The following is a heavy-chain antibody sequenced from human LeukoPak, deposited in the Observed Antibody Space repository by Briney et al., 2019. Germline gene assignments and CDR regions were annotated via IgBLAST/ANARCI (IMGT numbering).Heavy chain of an antibody. CDR1: GGTFISYA. CDR3: ADLSRGGYNYRRFDY. Sequence: SVKVSCKASGGTFISYAISWVRQAPGQGLEWMGGIIPICGTANDAQKFQGRVTITTDESTSTAYVELSSLRSEDTAVYYCADLSRGGYNYRRFDYWGQGTLVTVSS. CDR2: IIPICGTA. V-gene: IGHV1-69*05. D-gene: IGHD5-24*01. J-gene: IGHJ4*02.